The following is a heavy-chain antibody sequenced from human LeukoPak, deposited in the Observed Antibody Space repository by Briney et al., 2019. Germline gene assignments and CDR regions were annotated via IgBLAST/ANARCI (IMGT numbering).Heavy chain of an antibody. CDR1: GFTFSSYE. J-gene: IGHJ6*03. CDR2: ISSSGSTI. Sequence: GGSLRLSCAASGFTFSSYEMNWVRQAPGKGLEWVSYISSSGSTIYYADSVKGRFTISRDNAKNSLYLQMNSLRAEDTAVYYCTTSPHLTVVVITTDGGPEPYYYYMDVWGKGTTVTISS. V-gene: IGHV3-48*03. D-gene: IGHD3-22*01. CDR3: TTSPHLTVVVITTDGGPEPYYYYMDV.